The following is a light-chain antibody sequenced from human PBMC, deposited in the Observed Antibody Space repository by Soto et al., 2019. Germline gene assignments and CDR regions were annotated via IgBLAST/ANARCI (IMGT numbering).Light chain of an antibody. J-gene: IGKJ1*01. Sequence: EIVMTQSPATLSVSPGERATLSCRASQSVSSNLAWYQQKPGQAPRLLISVASTRATGIPARFSGSGSGTEFPLTIRSLRSEDFAVYFGQQYNNWPRTFGKGAKVEIK. CDR1: QSVSSN. CDR2: VAS. V-gene: IGKV3-15*01. CDR3: QQYNNWPRT.